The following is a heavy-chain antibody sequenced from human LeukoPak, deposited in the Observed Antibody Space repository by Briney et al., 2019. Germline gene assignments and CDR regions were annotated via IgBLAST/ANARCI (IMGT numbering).Heavy chain of an antibody. V-gene: IGHV3-30*02. CDR2: IRYDGSNK. D-gene: IGHD3-9*01. Sequence: GGSLRLSCAASGFTFSSYGMHWVRQAPGKGLEWVAFIRYDGSNKYYADSVKGRFTISRDNSKNTLYLQMNSQRAEDTAVYYCAKGINLRYFDWLLFYWGQGTLVTVSS. CDR3: AKGINLRYFDWLLFY. CDR1: GFTFSSYG. J-gene: IGHJ4*02.